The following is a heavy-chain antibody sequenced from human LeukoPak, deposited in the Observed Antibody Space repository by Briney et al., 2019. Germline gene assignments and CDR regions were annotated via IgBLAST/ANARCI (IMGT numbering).Heavy chain of an antibody. CDR2: IYYSGST. CDR3: GRSGGLQNFDY. D-gene: IGHD3-16*01. V-gene: IGHV4-39*01. J-gene: IGHJ4*02. CDR1: GGSISSSSYY. Sequence: SETLSLTCTVSGGSISSSSYYWGWIRQPPGKGLEWIGSIYYSGSTYYNPSLKSRVTISVDTSKNQFSLKLSSVTAADTAVYYCGRSGGLQNFDYWGQGTLVTVSS.